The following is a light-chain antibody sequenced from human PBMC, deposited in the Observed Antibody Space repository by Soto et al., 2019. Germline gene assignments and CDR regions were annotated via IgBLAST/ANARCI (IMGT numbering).Light chain of an antibody. CDR3: QQRNNWPQT. CDR2: DAS. Sequence: EIVLTQSPANLSLSPGERASLSCRASQSVSSYLAWYQQKPGQAPRLLIYDASNRATGIPARFSGSGSGTNCTVTICRLEPEDFAVYCCQQRNNWPQTFGGGTKVEIK. CDR1: QSVSSY. V-gene: IGKV3-11*01. J-gene: IGKJ4*01.